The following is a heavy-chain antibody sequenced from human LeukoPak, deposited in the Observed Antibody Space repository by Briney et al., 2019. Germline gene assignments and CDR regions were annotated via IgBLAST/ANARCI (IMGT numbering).Heavy chain of an antibody. V-gene: IGHV4-59*08. CDR1: GGSFSSYY. Sequence: SETLSLTCAVYGGSFSSYYWSWLRQPPGKGLEWIGYIYYRGSTNYNPSLKSRVTISVDTSKNQFSLKLSSVTAADTAVYYCARHSTVVTSHFDYWGQGTLVTVSS. J-gene: IGHJ4*02. CDR2: IYYRGST. CDR3: ARHSTVVTSHFDY. D-gene: IGHD4-23*01.